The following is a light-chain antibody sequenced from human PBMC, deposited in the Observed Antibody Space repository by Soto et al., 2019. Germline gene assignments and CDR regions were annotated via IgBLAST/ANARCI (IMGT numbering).Light chain of an antibody. CDR1: QTVSKYY. V-gene: IGKV3D-7*01. Sequence: TVLTQSPATLSLSPGERATLSCRASQTVSKYYLSWNQQKPGQAPRLLIYGASTRATGIPARFSGSGSGTDFTLTIASLQLEDFAVYFCQQAFSFGGGTRVEIK. CDR2: GAS. CDR3: QQAFS. J-gene: IGKJ4*01.